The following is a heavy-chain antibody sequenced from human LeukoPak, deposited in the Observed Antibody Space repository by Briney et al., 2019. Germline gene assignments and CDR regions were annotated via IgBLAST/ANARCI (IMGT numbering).Heavy chain of an antibody. D-gene: IGHD3-3*01. J-gene: IGHJ4*02. CDR3: AKDRRGSIFGVVISDY. Sequence: GGSLRLSCAASGFTFSSYWMHWVRQAPGKGLVWVSRISTDGTYTEYADSVKGRFTISRDNSKNTLYLQMNSLRAEDTAVYYCAKDRRGSIFGVVISDYWGQGTLVTVSS. V-gene: IGHV3-74*03. CDR1: GFTFSSYW. CDR2: ISTDGTYT.